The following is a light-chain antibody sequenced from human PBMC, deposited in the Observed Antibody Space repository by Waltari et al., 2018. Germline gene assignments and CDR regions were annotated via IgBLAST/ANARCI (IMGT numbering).Light chain of an antibody. V-gene: IGLV3-1*01. J-gene: IGLJ2*01. CDR1: NLGDKV. CDR2: QDS. CDR3: QAWDSSTVV. Sequence: SYELTQPPSVSVSPGQTASITWSGDNLGDKVVSWYQLKPGQSPVLVIYQDSQRPSGIPERFSGSNSGNTATLTISGTQAMDEADYYCQAWDSSTVVFGGGTKLTVL.